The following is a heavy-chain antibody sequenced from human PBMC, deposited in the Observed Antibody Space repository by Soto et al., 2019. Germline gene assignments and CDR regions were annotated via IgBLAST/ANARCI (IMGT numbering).Heavy chain of an antibody. CDR2: IFYSGSF. CDR1: GGSISSGGSY. Sequence: QVQLQESGPGLVKPSQTLSLTCTVSGGSISSGGSYWSWIRQRPGKGLEWIGSIFYSGSFYYTPSLKSRVMISADTFKNQFSLKLSSVTSADTAVYYCARAPETPPIFGGVVPYFFDYWGRGTLVTVSS. D-gene: IGHD3-3*01. V-gene: IGHV4-31*03. CDR3: ARAPETPPIFGGVVPYFFDY. J-gene: IGHJ4*02.